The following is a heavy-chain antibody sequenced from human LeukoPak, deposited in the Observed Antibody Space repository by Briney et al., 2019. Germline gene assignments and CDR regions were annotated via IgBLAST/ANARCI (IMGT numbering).Heavy chain of an antibody. CDR2: IYYSGST. V-gene: IGHV4-39*01. CDR3: ARHAGVAVVAATIDY. D-gene: IGHD2-15*01. Sequence: SETLSLTCTVSGGSISSSSYYWGWIRQPPGKGLEWIGSIYYSGSTYYNPSLKSRVTISVDTSKNQFSLKLSSVTAADTAVYYCARHAGVAVVAATIDYWGQGTLVTVSS. J-gene: IGHJ4*02. CDR1: GGSISSSSYY.